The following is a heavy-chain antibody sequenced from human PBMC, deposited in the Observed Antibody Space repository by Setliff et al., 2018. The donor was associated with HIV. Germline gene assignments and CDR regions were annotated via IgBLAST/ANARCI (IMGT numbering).Heavy chain of an antibody. Sequence: GGSLRLSCATTGFTFRNYWMHWVRQAPGKGLEWVSRINSDGSSARYGDSVEGRFTISRDNAKNTLYLQMNSLSAEDTAVYYCAREESSASWGYYHYYMDVWGQGTLVTVSS. D-gene: IGHD3-16*01. CDR2: INSDGSSA. V-gene: IGHV3-74*01. CDR3: AREESSASWGYYHYYMDV. CDR1: GFTFRNYW. J-gene: IGHJ6*03.